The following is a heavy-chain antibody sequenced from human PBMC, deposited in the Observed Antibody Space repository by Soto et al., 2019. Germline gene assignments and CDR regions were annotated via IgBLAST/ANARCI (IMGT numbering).Heavy chain of an antibody. V-gene: IGHV4-31*03. J-gene: IGHJ4*02. CDR2: ISNSGRT. Sequence: QVQLQESGPGLVKPSQTLSLTCTVSGGSVRRGNYYWSWIRQFPGKGLEWIGYISNSGRTHYNPSLMSRITILVDTSKNKFFLELRSVTAADTALYYCARADYATGSYYPDYWGQGNLVTVSS. D-gene: IGHD3-10*01. CDR1: GGSVRRGNYY. CDR3: ARADYATGSYYPDY.